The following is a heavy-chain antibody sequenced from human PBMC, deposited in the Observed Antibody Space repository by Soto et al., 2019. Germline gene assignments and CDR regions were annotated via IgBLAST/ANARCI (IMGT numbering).Heavy chain of an antibody. V-gene: IGHV1-46*01. CDR1: GFTFTTYY. CDR3: ARVPYDTTGYYAF. Sequence: ASVKVSCKTSGFTFTTYYIHWVRQAPGQGLEWMGMIDPSGGSTTYAQKFQGRITMTSDMSTSTVYMELSSPRSEDTAVYYCARVPYDTTGYYAFWGQGTLVTVSS. J-gene: IGHJ4*02. CDR2: IDPSGGST. D-gene: IGHD3-22*01.